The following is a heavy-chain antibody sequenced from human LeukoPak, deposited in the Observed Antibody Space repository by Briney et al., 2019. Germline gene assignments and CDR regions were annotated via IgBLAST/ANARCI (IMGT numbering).Heavy chain of an antibody. CDR3: ARIWYFGDNNWRYFDY. D-gene: IGHD1-20*01. CDR1: GFSFSNYW. CDR2: IDPDGSET. J-gene: IGHJ4*02. Sequence: GGSLRLSCAASGFSFSNYWMSWVRQAPGKGLEWVANIDPDGSETQYVGSVKGRFTTSRDNDKNSLYLQMNSLRDEDTAIYYCARIWYFGDNNWRYFDYWGQGTLVTVSS. V-gene: IGHV3-7*01.